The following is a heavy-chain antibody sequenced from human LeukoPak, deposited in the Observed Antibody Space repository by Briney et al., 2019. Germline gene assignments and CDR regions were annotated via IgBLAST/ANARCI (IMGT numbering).Heavy chain of an antibody. V-gene: IGHV3-33*01. CDR3: ARHRSTPYSSQEGSDYFDY. J-gene: IGHJ4*02. D-gene: IGHD6-19*01. CDR1: GFIFSSYG. Sequence: PGGSLRLSCVASGFIFSSYGMHWVRQAPGKGLEWVAVIWYDGSNEYDADSVKGRFTISRDNSKNTLYLQMNSLRAEDTAVYYCARHRSTPYSSQEGSDYFDYWGQGTLVTVSS. CDR2: IWYDGSNE.